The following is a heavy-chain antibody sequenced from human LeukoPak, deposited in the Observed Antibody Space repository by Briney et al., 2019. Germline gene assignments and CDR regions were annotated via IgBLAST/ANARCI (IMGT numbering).Heavy chain of an antibody. CDR3: AKAYSGSWTMVWFDP. CDR2: ISWNSGSI. V-gene: IGHV3-9*03. CDR1: GFTFDDYA. D-gene: IGHD6-13*01. Sequence: GRSLRLSCAASGFTFDDYAMHWVRQAPGKGLEWVSGISWNSGSIGYADSVKGRFTISRDNAKNSLYLQMNSLRAEDMALYCCAKAYSGSWTMVWFDPWGQGTLVTVSS. J-gene: IGHJ5*02.